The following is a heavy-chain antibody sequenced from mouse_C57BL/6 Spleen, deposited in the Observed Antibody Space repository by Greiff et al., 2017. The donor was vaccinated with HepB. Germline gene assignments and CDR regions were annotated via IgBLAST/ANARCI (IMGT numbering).Heavy chain of an antibody. CDR2: IYPGDGDT. D-gene: IGHD1-1*01. CDR1: GYAFSSSW. Sequence: QVQLQQSGPELVKPGASVKISCKASGYAFSSSWMNWVKQRPGKGLEWIGRIYPGDGDTNYNGKFKGKATLTADKSSSTAYMQLSSLTSEDSAVYFCARPSLYYGSSYNAMDYWGQGTSVTVSS. J-gene: IGHJ4*01. V-gene: IGHV1-82*01. CDR3: ARPSLYYGSSYNAMDY.